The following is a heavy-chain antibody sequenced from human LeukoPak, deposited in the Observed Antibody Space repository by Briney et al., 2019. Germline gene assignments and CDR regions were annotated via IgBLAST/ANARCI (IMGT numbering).Heavy chain of an antibody. CDR3: TRGLMGYTGYDDY. CDR2: TRSKTYGGTT. J-gene: IGHJ4*02. CDR1: GFTFGDYA. V-gene: IGHV3-49*04. D-gene: IGHD5-12*01. Sequence: PGGSLRLSCTTSGFTFGDYAMSWVRQAPGKGLEWVGFTRSKTYGGTTEYVASVKGRFTISRDDSKSIAYLQMNSLRTEDTAVYYCTRGLMGYTGYDDYWGQGTLVTVSS.